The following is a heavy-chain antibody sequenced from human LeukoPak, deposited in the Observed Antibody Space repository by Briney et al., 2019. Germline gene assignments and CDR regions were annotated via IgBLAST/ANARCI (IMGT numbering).Heavy chain of an antibody. CDR1: GITVSNYG. D-gene: IGHD2-15*01. J-gene: IGHJ6*03. CDR2: ISGSGGGT. CDR3: AKRGGTESFYYYYYMDV. Sequence: PGGSLRLSCAVSGITVSNYGMSWVRRAPGKGLEWVAGISGSGGGTNYADSVKGRFTISRDNFENTLYLQMNSLRAEDTAEYYCAKRGGTESFYYYYYMDVWGKGTTVTVSS. V-gene: IGHV3-23*01.